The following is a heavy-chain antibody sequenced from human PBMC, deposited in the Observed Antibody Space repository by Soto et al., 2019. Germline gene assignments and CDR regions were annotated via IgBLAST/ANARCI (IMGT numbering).Heavy chain of an antibody. CDR2: IFGNGST. CDR3: AREQGVGITADSWFDT. V-gene: IGHV4-4*07. D-gene: IGHD3-10*01. Sequence: SETLSLTCTVCGCSINNYSWSWMRRPAGKGLEWIGRIFGNGSTNYSPSFKSRVTTSMDTSTHQFSLRSMSVTAPDTAVYFCAREQGVGITADSWFDTWGQGTLVTVSS. J-gene: IGHJ5*02. CDR1: GCSINNYS.